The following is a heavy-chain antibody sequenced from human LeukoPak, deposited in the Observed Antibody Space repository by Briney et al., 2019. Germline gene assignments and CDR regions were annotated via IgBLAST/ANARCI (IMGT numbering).Heavy chain of an antibody. J-gene: IGHJ4*02. CDR3: ARLKWNTGDY. D-gene: IGHD1-1*01. Sequence: GRSLRLSCAASGFTFSSYAMHWVRQAPGKGLEWVAVISYDGSNKYYADSVKGRFTISRDNSKNTLYLQMNSLRAEDTAVYYCARLKWNTGDYWGQGTLVTVSS. V-gene: IGHV3-30-3*01. CDR1: GFTFSSYA. CDR2: ISYDGSNK.